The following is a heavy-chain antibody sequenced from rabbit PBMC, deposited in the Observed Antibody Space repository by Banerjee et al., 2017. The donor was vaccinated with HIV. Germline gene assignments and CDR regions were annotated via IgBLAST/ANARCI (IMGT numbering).Heavy chain of an antibody. Sequence: QEQLEESGGDLVKPEGSLTLTCTASGFSFSSSYDMCWVRQAPGKGLEWIGCISTGDGGTWYASWAKGRFTISKTSSTTVTLQMTSLTAADTAIYFCARYAAGSGGYAYAEYYFNLWGQGTLVTVS. D-gene: IGHD6-1*01. J-gene: IGHJ4*01. CDR3: ARYAAGSGGYAYAEYYFNL. V-gene: IGHV1S45*01. CDR2: ISTGDGGT. CDR1: GFSFSSSYD.